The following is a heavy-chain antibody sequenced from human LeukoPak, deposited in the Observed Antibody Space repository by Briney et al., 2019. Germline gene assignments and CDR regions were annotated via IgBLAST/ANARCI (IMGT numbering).Heavy chain of an antibody. J-gene: IGHJ6*02. Sequence: GGSLRLSCAASGFTFSSYSMNWVRQAPGKGLEWVSSISSSSSYIYYADSVKGRFTISRDNAKNSLYLQMNSLRAEDTAVYYCARSSLDGSGNSRSPYYYYGMDVWGQGTTVTVSS. CDR1: GFTFSSYS. V-gene: IGHV3-21*01. CDR3: ARSSLDGSGNSRSPYYYYGMDV. D-gene: IGHD3-10*01. CDR2: ISSSSSYI.